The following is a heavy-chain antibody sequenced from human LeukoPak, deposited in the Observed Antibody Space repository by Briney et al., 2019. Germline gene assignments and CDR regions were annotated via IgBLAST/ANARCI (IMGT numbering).Heavy chain of an antibody. V-gene: IGHV4-39*07. CDR2: IYYSGST. Sequence: PSETLSLTCTVSGGSISGSSYYWGWIRQPPGKGLEWIGSIYYSGSTYYNPSLKSRVTISVDTSKNQFSLKLSSVTAADTAVYYWARDGYGGYGGYDLDYGGKGTLVTVSS. CDR3: ARDGYGGYGGYDLDY. CDR1: GGSISGSSYY. J-gene: IGHJ4*02. D-gene: IGHD5-12*01.